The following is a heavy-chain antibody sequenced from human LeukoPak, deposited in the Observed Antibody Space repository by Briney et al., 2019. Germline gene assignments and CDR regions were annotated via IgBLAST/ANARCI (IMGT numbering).Heavy chain of an antibody. D-gene: IGHD5-24*01. V-gene: IGHV4-61*02. CDR1: GGSISSGDYY. CDR3: ARGDRWLQLSYFDY. CDR2: IYTSGST. J-gene: IGHJ4*02. Sequence: PSETLSLTCTVSGGSISSGDYYWSWIRQPAGKGLEWIGRIYTSGSTNYNPSLKSRVTMSVDTSKNQFSLKLSSVTAADTAVYYCARGDRWLQLSYFDYWGQGTLVTVSS.